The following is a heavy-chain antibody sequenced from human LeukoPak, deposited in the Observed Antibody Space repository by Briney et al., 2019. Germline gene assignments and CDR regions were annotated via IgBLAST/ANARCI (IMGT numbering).Heavy chain of an antibody. J-gene: IGHJ6*02. Sequence: ASVKVSCKAAGYSFTSYGNSWVRQAPGQGLEWMGWISVYNGNRNYSQTLQGRVTMTTDTSTSTAYMELRSLRSGDTAVYYCARRPWYNWNEDYYYYYGMDVWGQGTTVTVSS. CDR2: ISVYNGNR. V-gene: IGHV1-18*01. D-gene: IGHD1-1*01. CDR3: ARRPWYNWNEDYYYYYGMDV. CDR1: GYSFTSYG.